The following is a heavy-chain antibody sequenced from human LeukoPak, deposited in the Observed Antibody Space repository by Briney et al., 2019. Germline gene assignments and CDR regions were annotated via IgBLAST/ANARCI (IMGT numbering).Heavy chain of an antibody. CDR3: ARDRVVRGTHPDV. D-gene: IGHD3-10*01. Sequence: SQTLSLTCTVSGGSISSGGYYWSWIRQHPGKGLEWIGYIYYSGSTYYNPSLKSRVTISVDTSKNQFSLKLSSVAAADTAVYYCARDRVVRGTHPDVWGKGTTVTASS. CDR2: IYYSGST. V-gene: IGHV4-31*03. J-gene: IGHJ6*04. CDR1: GGSISSGGYY.